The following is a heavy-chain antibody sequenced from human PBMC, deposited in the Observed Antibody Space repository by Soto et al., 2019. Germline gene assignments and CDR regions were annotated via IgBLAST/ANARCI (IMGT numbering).Heavy chain of an antibody. CDR3: AKRTVGWYFDL. V-gene: IGHV3-23*01. D-gene: IGHD4-17*01. Sequence: EVQLLESGGGLVQPGGSLRLSCAASGFTFSSYAMNWVRQAPGKGLEWVSVISGSGGSTYYADAVKGRFTISRDNSKNTLYLQMNSRSAEDTAVYYCAKRTVGWYFDLWGRGTLVTVSS. CDR1: GFTFSSYA. J-gene: IGHJ2*01. CDR2: ISGSGGST.